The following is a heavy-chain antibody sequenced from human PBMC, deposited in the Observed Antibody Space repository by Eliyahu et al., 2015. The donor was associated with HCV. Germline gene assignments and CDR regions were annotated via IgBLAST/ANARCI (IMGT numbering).Heavy chain of an antibody. V-gene: IGHV4-31*03. J-gene: IGHJ4*02. CDR3: ARAPGMGATTSPRPPTTFLFTD. Sequence: QVQLQESGPGLVKPSQTLSLTCTVSGGSISSGGYYWSWIRQHPGKGLEWIGYIYYSGSTYYNPSLKSRVTISVDTSKNQFSLKLSSVTAADTAVYYCARAPGMGATTSPRPPTTFLFTDWGQGTLVTVSS. D-gene: IGHD1-26*01. CDR1: GGSISSGGYY. CDR2: IYYSGST.